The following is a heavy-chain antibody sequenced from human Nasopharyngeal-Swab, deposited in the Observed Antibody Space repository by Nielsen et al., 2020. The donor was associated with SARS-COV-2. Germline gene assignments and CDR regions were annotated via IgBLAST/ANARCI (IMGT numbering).Heavy chain of an antibody. J-gene: IGHJ6*02. CDR2: IYYRGDT. V-gene: IGHV4-59*12. CDR3: ARVRPGAFYYYGMDV. D-gene: IGHD1-26*01. Sequence: SETLSLTCVVYGGSISDYHWSWIRQAPGKGLEWIGYIYYRGDTHYNPSLKSRVSMSLDTSKKQLSLKLGSVTVADTAVYYCARVRPGAFYYYGMDVWGQGTTVTVSS. CDR1: GGSISDYH.